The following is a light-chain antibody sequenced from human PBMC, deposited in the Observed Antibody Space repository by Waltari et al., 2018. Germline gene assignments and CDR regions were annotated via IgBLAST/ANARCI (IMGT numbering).Light chain of an antibody. CDR2: QFN. J-gene: IGLJ3*02. Sequence: QSAPTQPSSVSGSPGQSITISCTGTSSDAGFYDFVSWFQQHPGKAPNVRIYQFNDRPSGVSTRFSCSKSCNTASLTSSGLQAEDEADYYCSSYTRSSYWVFGGGTQLTVL. CDR1: SSDAGFYDF. V-gene: IGLV2-14*01. CDR3: SSYTRSSYWV.